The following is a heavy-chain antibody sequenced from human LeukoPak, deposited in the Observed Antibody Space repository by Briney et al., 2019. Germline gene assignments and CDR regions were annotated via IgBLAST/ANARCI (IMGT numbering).Heavy chain of an antibody. J-gene: IGHJ6*04. CDR1: GFTFSNHG. CDR3: ARDQRMVRGFLVFFRFSYMDV. D-gene: IGHD3-10*01. V-gene: IGHV3-23*01. CDR2: VSPPGGGT. Sequence: QAGGSLRLSCAASGFTFSNHGMNWVRQAPGKGLEWLSGVSPPGGGTYYADSVKGRFTISRDDSKNTLSLQMNNLGAEDTAVYFCARDQRMVRGFLVFFRFSYMDVWGNGTTVAISS.